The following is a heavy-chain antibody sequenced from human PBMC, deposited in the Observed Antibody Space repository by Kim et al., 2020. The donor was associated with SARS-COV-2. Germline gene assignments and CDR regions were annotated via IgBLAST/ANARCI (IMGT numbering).Heavy chain of an antibody. J-gene: IGHJ4*02. CDR1: GFTFSNAW. D-gene: IGHD3-9*01. V-gene: IGHV3-15*01. CDR2: IKSKTDGGTT. Sequence: GGSLRLSCAASGFTFSNAWMSWVRQAPGKGLEWVGRIKSKTDGGTTDYAAPGKGRFTISRDDSKNTLYLQMNSLKTEDTAVYYCTTDTDVLRYFDWLWGYWGQGTLVTVSS. CDR3: TTDTDVLRYFDWLWGY.